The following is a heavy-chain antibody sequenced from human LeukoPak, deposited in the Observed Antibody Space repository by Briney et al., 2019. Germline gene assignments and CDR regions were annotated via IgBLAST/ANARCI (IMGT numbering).Heavy chain of an antibody. V-gene: IGHV3-30-3*01. J-gene: IGHJ4*02. D-gene: IGHD5-12*01. CDR1: GFTFSSYA. CDR2: ISYDGSNK. CDR3: ARGRREVATIEN. Sequence: PGRSLRLSCAASGFTFSSYAMHWVRQAPGQGLERVAVISYDGSNKYYADSVKGRFTISRDNSKNTLYLQMNSLRAEDTAVYYCARGRREVATIENWGQGTLVTVSS.